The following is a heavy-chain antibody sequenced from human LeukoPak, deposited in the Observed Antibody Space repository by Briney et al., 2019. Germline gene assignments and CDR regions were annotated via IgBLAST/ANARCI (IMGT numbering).Heavy chain of an antibody. Sequence: GGSLRLSCAASGFTFSSYWMSWVRQAPGKGLEWVANIKQDGSEKYYVDSVKGRFTISRDNAKNSLYLRMNSLRAEDTAVYYCARGSRGYGSGSYYREFDYWGQGTLVTVSS. CDR1: GFTFSSYW. CDR2: IKQDGSEK. J-gene: IGHJ4*02. CDR3: ARGSRGYGSGSYYREFDY. D-gene: IGHD3-10*01. V-gene: IGHV3-7*01.